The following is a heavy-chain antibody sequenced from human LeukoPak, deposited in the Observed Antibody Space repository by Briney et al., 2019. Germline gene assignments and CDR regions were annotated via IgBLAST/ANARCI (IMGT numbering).Heavy chain of an antibody. CDR3: ARQSGSGALGGFDF. V-gene: IGHV4-39*01. J-gene: IGHJ4*02. Sequence: SETLSLTCTVSGGSISSGTYYWGWLRQPPGKGLEWIGSIYYSGSTYYNPSLKSRVTISVDTSKNQFSLKLSSVTAADTAVYYCARQSGSGALGGFDFWGQGTLVTVSS. CDR1: GGSISSGTYY. D-gene: IGHD6-19*01. CDR2: IYYSGST.